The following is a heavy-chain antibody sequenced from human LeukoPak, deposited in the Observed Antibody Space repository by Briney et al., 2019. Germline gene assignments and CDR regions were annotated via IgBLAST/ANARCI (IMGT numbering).Heavy chain of an antibody. CDR2: ISYDGNNK. CDR3: ARDIRGGGLNFDS. CDR1: GFTFSHHA. D-gene: IGHD3-10*01. V-gene: IGHV3-30*03. J-gene: IGHJ4*02. Sequence: VGSLSLSCAASGFTFSHHAMHWVRRSPGKGLEWAAVISYDGNNKYYANSVKGRFTISRDNPKNTLYLQMNSLRPDDTAVYYCARDIRGGGLNFDSWGQGTLVTVSS.